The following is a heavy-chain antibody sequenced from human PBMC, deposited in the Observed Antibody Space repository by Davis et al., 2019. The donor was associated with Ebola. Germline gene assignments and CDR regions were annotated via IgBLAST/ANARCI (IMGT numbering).Heavy chain of an antibody. Sequence: GSLRLSCTVYGGSLSGYYWSWIRQPPGKGLEWIGEINHIGSTNYNPSLKSRVTISVDTSKNQFSLKLSSVTAADTAVYYCARHVVGSSWSIRYYYGMDVWGQGTTVTVSS. CDR3: ARHVVGSSWSIRYYYGMDV. J-gene: IGHJ6*02. CDR1: GGSLSGYY. V-gene: IGHV4-34*01. D-gene: IGHD6-13*01. CDR2: INHIGST.